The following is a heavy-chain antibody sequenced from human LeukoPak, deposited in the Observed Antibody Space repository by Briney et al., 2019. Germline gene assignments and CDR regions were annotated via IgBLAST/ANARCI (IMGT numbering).Heavy chain of an antibody. J-gene: IGHJ4*02. Sequence: PGGSLRLSCAASGFTFSSHAMSWVRQAPGKGLEWVSGISGSGGSTYYADYVKGRFTISRDNSKNTLYVQMNSLRAEDTAVYYCAKGRAGIDYWGQGTLVIVSS. CDR2: ISGSGGST. CDR3: AKGRAGIDY. V-gene: IGHV3-23*01. CDR1: GFTFSSHA. D-gene: IGHD6-19*01.